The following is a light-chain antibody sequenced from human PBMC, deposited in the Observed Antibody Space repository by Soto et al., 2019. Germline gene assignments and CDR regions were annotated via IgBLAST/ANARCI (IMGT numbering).Light chain of an antibody. V-gene: IGKV3-11*01. CDR2: DAS. J-gene: IGKJ5*01. CDR1: QTISSY. CDR3: EHRMNWPLT. Sequence: EIVLTQSPATLSLSPGERATLSCRASQTISSYLLWYQQKPGQAPRLLIYDASNRATGIPARFSGSGSETDFTLTISSLEPDDVAVYYFEHRMNWPLTFGRGTRLEIK.